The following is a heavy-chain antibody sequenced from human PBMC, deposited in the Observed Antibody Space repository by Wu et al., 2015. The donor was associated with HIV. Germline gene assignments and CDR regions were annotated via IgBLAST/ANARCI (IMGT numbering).Heavy chain of an antibody. CDR2: ISAYNGNT. CDR3: AREGLRLGELSFGVGELDFDY. Sequence: QVQLVQSGAEVKKPGASVKVSCKASGYTFTSYGISWVRQAPGQGLEWMGWISAYNGNTNYAQKLQGRVTMTTDTSTSTAYMELRSLRSDDTAVYYCAREGLRLGELSFGVGELDFDYWGQGTLVTVSS. CDR1: GYTFTSYG. J-gene: IGHJ4*02. V-gene: IGHV1-18*01. D-gene: IGHD3-16*02.